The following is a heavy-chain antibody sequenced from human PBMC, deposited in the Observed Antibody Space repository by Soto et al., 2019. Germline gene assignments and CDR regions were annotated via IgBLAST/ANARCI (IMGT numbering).Heavy chain of an antibody. CDR3: GRGLAAGDF. Sequence: QVQLVQSGAEVVKPGASVRLSCKASGYTFSNFYIHWVRQAPGQGLEWMAIINPNGGSTNYAQKFQGRVTTTRVTSATTVYMELSSLRSEDTAVYYCGRGLAAGDFWGQGALVTVSS. D-gene: IGHD2-15*01. V-gene: IGHV1-46*03. CDR2: INPNGGST. CDR1: GYTFSNFY. J-gene: IGHJ4*02.